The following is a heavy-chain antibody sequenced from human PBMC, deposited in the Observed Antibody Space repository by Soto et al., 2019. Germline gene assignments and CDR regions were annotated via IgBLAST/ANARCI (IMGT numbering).Heavy chain of an antibody. J-gene: IGHJ4*02. V-gene: IGHV4-4*02. CDR1: GDSVTSNVW. Sequence: SETLSLTXAVSGDSVTSNVWWSWVRQPPGKGLEWIGEAYHNGLTDYNPSLKSRVTMSVDTSKNEFSLKLTSLTAADTAIYYCARDAAVPGESDRFDYWGQGTLVTVSS. CDR2: AYHNGLT. D-gene: IGHD6-19*01. CDR3: ARDAAVPGESDRFDY.